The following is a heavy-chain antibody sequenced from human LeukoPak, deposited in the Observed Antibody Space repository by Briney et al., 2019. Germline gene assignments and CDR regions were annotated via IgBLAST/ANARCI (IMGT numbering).Heavy chain of an antibody. CDR3: AKGPRGELLGYYFDY. J-gene: IGHJ4*02. CDR2: ISYDGSNK. Sequence: GESLTLSCAASGFTFRSYGMHWVRQAPGKGLEWVAVISYDGSNKYYADSVKGRFTISRDNSKNTLYLQMNSLRAEDTAVYYCAKGPRGELLGYYFDYWGRGTLVTVSS. CDR1: GFTFRSYG. D-gene: IGHD3-10*01. V-gene: IGHV3-30*18.